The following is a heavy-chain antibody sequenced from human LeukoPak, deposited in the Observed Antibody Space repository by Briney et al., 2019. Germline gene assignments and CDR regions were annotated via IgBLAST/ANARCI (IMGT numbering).Heavy chain of an antibody. CDR2: INPNSGGT. CDR1: GYTFTGYY. CDR3: ASPLKYSSGWFHAFDL. D-gene: IGHD6-19*01. Sequence: ASVKVSRKASGYTFTGYYMHWVRQAPGQGLEWMGWINPNSGGTNIAQKFLGRVTMTRDTSISTAYMDLSRLRSDDTAVYYCASPLKYSSGWFHAFDLWGQGTMVTVSS. J-gene: IGHJ3*01. V-gene: IGHV1-2*02.